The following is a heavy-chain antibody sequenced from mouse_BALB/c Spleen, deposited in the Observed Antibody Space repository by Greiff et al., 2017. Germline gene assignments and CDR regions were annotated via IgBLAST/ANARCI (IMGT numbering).Heavy chain of an antibody. Sequence: LQQPGSELVRPGASVKLSCKASGYTFTSYWMHWVKQRHGQGLEWIGNIYPGSGSTNYDEKFKSKGTLTVDTSSSTAYMHLSSLTSEDSAVYYCKRVGKEDAMDDWGQGTSVTVSS. D-gene: IGHD1-3*01. CDR3: KRVGKEDAMDD. V-gene: IGHV1S22*01. CDR1: GYTFTSYW. J-gene: IGHJ4*01. CDR2: IYPGSGST.